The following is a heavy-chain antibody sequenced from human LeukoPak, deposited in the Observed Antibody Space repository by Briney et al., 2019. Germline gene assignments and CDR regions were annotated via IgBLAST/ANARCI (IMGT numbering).Heavy chain of an antibody. CDR1: GGTFSSYA. V-gene: IGHV1-69*05. CDR3: ARARGDYDDYFQH. D-gene: IGHD4-17*01. Sequence: SVKLSCKASGGTFSSYAISWVRQAPGQGLEWMGRIIPIFGTANYAQKFQGRVTITTDESTSTADVELSSLRSEDTAVYYCARARGDYDDYFQHWGQGTLVTVSS. J-gene: IGHJ1*01. CDR2: IIPIFGTA.